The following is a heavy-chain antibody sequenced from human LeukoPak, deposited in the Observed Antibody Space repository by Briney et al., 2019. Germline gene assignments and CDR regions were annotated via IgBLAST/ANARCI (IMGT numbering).Heavy chain of an antibody. D-gene: IGHD3-16*02. V-gene: IGHV1-8*03. Sequence: ASVKVSCKASGYTFTSYDINWVRQATGQGLEWMGWMNPNSGNTGYAQKFQGRVTVTRNTSISTAYMELSSLRSEDTAVYYCARGAYDYVWGSYRYPKYYFDYWGQGTLVTVSS. CDR3: ARGAYDYVWGSYRYPKYYFDY. CDR2: MNPNSGNT. CDR1: GYTFTSYD. J-gene: IGHJ4*02.